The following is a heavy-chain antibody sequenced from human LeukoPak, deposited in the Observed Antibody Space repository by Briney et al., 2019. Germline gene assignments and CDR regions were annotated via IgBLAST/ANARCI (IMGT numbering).Heavy chain of an antibody. V-gene: IGHV3-9*01. CDR2: ISWNSGSI. CDR1: GFTFDDYA. Sequence: GGSLRLSCAAFGFTFDDYAMHWVRQAPGRGLEWVSGISWNSGSIGYADSVKGRFTISRDNAKNSLYLQMNSLRAEDTALYYCAKDYTAMVRGPDYWGQGTLVTVSS. J-gene: IGHJ4*02. CDR3: AKDYTAMVRGPDY. D-gene: IGHD5-18*01.